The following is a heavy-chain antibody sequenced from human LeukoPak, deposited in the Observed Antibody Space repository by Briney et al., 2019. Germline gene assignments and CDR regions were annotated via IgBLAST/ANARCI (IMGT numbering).Heavy chain of an antibody. V-gene: IGHV4-59*01. D-gene: IGHD6-19*01. CDR3: ARVSPGSGWLFDY. Sequence: SETLSLTCTVSGGSISSYCWSWIRQPPGKGLEWIGYIYYSGSTNYNPSLKSRVTISVDTSKNQFSLKLSSVTAADTAVYYCARVSPGSGWLFDYWGQGTLVTVSS. CDR2: IYYSGST. CDR1: GGSISSYC. J-gene: IGHJ4*02.